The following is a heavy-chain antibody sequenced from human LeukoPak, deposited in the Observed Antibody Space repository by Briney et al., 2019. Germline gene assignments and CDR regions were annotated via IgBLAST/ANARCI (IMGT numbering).Heavy chain of an antibody. J-gene: IGHJ4*02. CDR1: GFTFSSYA. D-gene: IGHD3-10*01. Sequence: GGSLRLSCAASGFTFSSYAMSWVRQAPGKGLEWVSAISGSGGSTYYADSVKGRFTISRDNSKNTLYLQMNSLRAEDTAVYYCAKGHKLGEFLLGYFDYWGQGTLVTVSS. CDR3: AKGHKLGEFLLGYFDY. V-gene: IGHV3-23*01. CDR2: ISGSGGST.